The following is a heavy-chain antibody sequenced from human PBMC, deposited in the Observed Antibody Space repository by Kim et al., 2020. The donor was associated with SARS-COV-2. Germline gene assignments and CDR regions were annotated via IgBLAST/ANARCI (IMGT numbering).Heavy chain of an antibody. D-gene: IGHD1-26*01. Sequence: GGSLRLSCAASGFTFSSYAMSWVRQAPGKGLEWVSAISGSGGSTYYADSVKGRFTISRDNSKNTLYLQMNSLIAEDTAVYYCAKDFWVGATLEAYFDYWGQGTLVTVSS. CDR3: AKDFWVGATLEAYFDY. V-gene: IGHV3-23*01. CDR2: ISGSGGST. CDR1: GFTFSSYA. J-gene: IGHJ4*02.